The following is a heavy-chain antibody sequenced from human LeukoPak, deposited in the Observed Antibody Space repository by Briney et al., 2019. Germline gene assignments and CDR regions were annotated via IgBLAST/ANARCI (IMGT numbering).Heavy chain of an antibody. CDR2: IIPIFGTA. Sequence: SVKVSCKASGATFSSYAISSGRQAPGQGLEWMGRIIPIFGTANYAQKFQGRVTITTDESTSPAYMELSSLRSEDTAVYYCARDLRAALSYWGQGTLVTVSS. CDR1: GATFSSYA. V-gene: IGHV1-69*05. CDR3: ARDLRAALSY. J-gene: IGHJ4*02. D-gene: IGHD6-25*01.